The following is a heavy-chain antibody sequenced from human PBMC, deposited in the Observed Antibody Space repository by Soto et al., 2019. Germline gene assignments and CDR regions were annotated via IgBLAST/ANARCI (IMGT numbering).Heavy chain of an antibody. CDR2: IYHSGST. Sequence: PSETLSLTCAVSSGSISSSNWWSWVRQPPGKGLEWIGEIYHSGSTNYNPSLKSRVTISVDKSKNQFSLKLSSVTAADTAVYYCARCSSWYDRWDYYYYYYMDVWGKGTTVTVSS. CDR3: ARCSSWYDRWDYYYYYYMDV. V-gene: IGHV4-4*02. J-gene: IGHJ6*03. D-gene: IGHD6-13*01. CDR1: SGSISSSNW.